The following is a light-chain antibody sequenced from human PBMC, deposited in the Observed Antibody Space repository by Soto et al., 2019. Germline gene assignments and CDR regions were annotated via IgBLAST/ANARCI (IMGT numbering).Light chain of an antibody. J-gene: IGKJ1*01. V-gene: IGKV2-28*01. CDR3: MQALQTWT. CDR2: LGS. CDR1: QSLLHSNGYNY. Sequence: DFVMTQSPLSLPVTPGEPASISCRSSQSLLHSNGYNYLDWYLQKPGQSPQLLIYLGSNRASGVPDRFSGSGSGTDFTLKISRVEAEDVGVYYCMQALQTWTFGQGTKVEIK.